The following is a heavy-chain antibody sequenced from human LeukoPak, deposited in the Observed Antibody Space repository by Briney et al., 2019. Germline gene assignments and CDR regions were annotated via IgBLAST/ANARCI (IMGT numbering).Heavy chain of an antibody. V-gene: IGHV1-18*01. Sequence: ASVKVSCKASGYTFTSYGIIWVRQAPGQGLEWMGWISAYNGNTNYAQKLQGRVTMTTDTSTSTAYMELRSLRSDDTAVYYCARLYSGYEGRNYYYYYMDVWGKGTTVTVSS. CDR2: ISAYNGNT. CDR3: ARLYSGYEGRNYYYYYMDV. D-gene: IGHD5-12*01. CDR1: GYTFTSYG. J-gene: IGHJ6*03.